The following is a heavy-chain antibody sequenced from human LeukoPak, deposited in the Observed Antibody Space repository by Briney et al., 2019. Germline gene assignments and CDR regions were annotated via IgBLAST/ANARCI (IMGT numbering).Heavy chain of an antibody. CDR1: GFTFRKYA. CDR3: AKNVELAPVFPADFDF. V-gene: IGHV3-23*01. D-gene: IGHD5-24*01. J-gene: IGHJ4*02. Sequence: GGSLRLSCAVSGFTFRKYAMIWVRQAPGKGLEWVSYISGSGASTYYAESVKGRFTISRDNSKNTLFLQMHSLRAEDTAVYYCAKNVELAPVFPADFDFWGQGTLVTVPS. CDR2: ISGSGAST.